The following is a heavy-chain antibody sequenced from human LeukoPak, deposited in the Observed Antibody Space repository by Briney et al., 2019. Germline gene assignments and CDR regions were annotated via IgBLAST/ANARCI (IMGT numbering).Heavy chain of an antibody. Sequence: PGGSLRLSCAASGFTFSSYAMHWVRQAPGKGLEWVAVISYDGSNKYYADSVKGRFTISRDNSKNTLYLQMNSLRAEDTAVYYCARAMARFLEWFHFDYWGQGTLVTVSS. J-gene: IGHJ4*02. V-gene: IGHV3-30-3*01. CDR1: GFTFSSYA. CDR2: ISYDGSNK. CDR3: ARAMARFLEWFHFDY. D-gene: IGHD3-3*01.